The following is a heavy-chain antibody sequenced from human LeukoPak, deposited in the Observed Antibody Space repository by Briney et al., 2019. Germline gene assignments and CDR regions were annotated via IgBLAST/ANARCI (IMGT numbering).Heavy chain of an antibody. D-gene: IGHD5-24*01. Sequence: SETLSLTCTVSGGSISSYYWSWIRQPPGKGLEWIGSIYYSGSTYYNPSLKSRVTISVDTSKNQFSLKLSSVTAADTAVYYCARGSDGYNVFDYWGQGTLVTVSS. J-gene: IGHJ4*02. CDR2: IYYSGST. CDR1: GGSISSYY. V-gene: IGHV4-59*12. CDR3: ARGSDGYNVFDY.